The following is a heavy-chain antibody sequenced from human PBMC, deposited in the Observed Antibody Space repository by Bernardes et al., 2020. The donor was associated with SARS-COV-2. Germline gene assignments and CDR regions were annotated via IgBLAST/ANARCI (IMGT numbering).Heavy chain of an antibody. Sequence: ASVKVSCKASGYTFTGYYMHWVRQAPGQGLEWMGWINPNSGGTNYAQKFQGWVTMTRDTSISTAYMELSRLRSDDTAVYYCARNHNAIFGVVPSPYYGMDVWGQGTTVTVSS. CDR3: ARNHNAIFGVVPSPYYGMDV. V-gene: IGHV1-2*04. CDR2: INPNSGGT. J-gene: IGHJ6*02. CDR1: GYTFTGYY. D-gene: IGHD3-3*01.